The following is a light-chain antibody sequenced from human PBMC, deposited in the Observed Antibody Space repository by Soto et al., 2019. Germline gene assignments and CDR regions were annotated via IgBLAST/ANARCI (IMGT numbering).Light chain of an antibody. CDR3: QQRSNWPWT. CDR1: QSVSSY. V-gene: IGKV3-11*01. Sequence: EIVLTQSPATLSLSPGERATLSCRASQSVSSYLAWYQQKPGQAPRLLIYDASNRASGIPARFSGSGSGTDFTLTISSLEPEEFAVYYCQQRSNWPWTVGQGTKVDNK. J-gene: IGKJ1*01. CDR2: DAS.